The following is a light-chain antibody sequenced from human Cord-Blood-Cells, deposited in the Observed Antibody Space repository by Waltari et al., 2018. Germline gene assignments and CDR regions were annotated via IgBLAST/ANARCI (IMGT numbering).Light chain of an antibody. Sequence: DIVMTQSPDSLAVSVGERDTINCKSSQSVLYSSNNKNYLAWYQQKPGQPPKLLIYWASTRESGVPDRFSGSGSGTDFTLTISSLQAEDVAVYYCQQYYSTPWTFGQGTKVEIK. V-gene: IGKV4-1*01. CDR2: WAS. CDR3: QQYYSTPWT. J-gene: IGKJ1*01. CDR1: QSVLYSSNNKNY.